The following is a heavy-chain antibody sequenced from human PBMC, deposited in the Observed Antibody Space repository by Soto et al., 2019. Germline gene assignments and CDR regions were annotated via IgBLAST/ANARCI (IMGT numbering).Heavy chain of an antibody. J-gene: IGHJ5*02. CDR1: GFTFSSYS. CDR2: ISSSSSTI. D-gene: IGHD1-7*01. Sequence: GGSLRLSCAASGFTFSSYSMNWVRQAPGKGLEWVSYISSSSSTIYYADSVKGRFTISRDNAKNSLYLQMNSLRAEDTAVYYCARAGITGTTPRVPWGQGTLVTVSS. CDR3: ARAGITGTTPRVP. V-gene: IGHV3-48*01.